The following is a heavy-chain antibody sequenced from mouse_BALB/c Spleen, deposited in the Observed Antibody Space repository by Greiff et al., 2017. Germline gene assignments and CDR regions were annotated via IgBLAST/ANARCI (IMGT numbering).Heavy chain of an antibody. V-gene: IGHV5-6-4*01. J-gene: IGHJ4*01. CDR3: TRAYYYGSSYAMDY. CDR1: GFTFSSYT. CDR2: ISSGGSYT. D-gene: IGHD1-1*01. Sequence: EVKVEESGGGLVKPGGSLKLSCAASGFTFSSYTMSWVRQTPEKRLEWVATISSGGSYTYYPDSVKGRFTISRDNAKNTLYLQMSSLKSEDTAMYYCTRAYYYGSSYAMDYWGQGTSVTVSS.